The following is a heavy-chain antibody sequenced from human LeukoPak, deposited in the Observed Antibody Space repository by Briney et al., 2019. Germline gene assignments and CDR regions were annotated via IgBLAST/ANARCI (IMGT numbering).Heavy chain of an antibody. J-gene: IGHJ4*02. CDR3: ARSTPGDGYST. Sequence: SETLSLTCTVSGGSISSTSYYWGWIRQPPGKGLEWIGSIYYNGRTYHNPSLKSRVTISVDTSKNQFSLKLSSVTAADTAVYYCARSTPGDGYSTWGQGTLVTVSS. CDR2: IYYNGRT. V-gene: IGHV4-39*07. CDR1: GGSISSTSYY. D-gene: IGHD5-24*01.